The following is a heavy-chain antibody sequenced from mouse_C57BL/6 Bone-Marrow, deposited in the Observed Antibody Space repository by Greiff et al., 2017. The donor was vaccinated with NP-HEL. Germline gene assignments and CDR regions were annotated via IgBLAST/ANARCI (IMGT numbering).Heavy chain of an antibody. CDR1: GYTFTDYE. D-gene: IGHD4-1*01. V-gene: IGHV1-15*01. CDR3: TNTESVKTGYYFDY. J-gene: IGHJ2*01. Sequence: QVQLQQSGAELVRPGASVTLSCKASGYTFTDYEMHWVKQTPVHGLEWIGAIDPETGGTAYNQKFKGKAILTADKSSSTAYMELRSLTSEDSAVYYCTNTESVKTGYYFDYWGQGTTLTVSS. CDR2: IDPETGGT.